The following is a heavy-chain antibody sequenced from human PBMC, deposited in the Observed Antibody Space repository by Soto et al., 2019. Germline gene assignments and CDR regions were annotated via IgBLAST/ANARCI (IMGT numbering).Heavy chain of an antibody. CDR3: TRRPAFRFLGFDP. Sequence: QVQLQQWGAGLLKPSETLSLTCAVSGESFTTYYWTWIRQSPGKGLEWIGEIFYTGSASYNPSLERRVTISIDTSRNQFSLMLTSVTAADTAVYYCTRRPAFRFLGFDPWGQGTLVSVSS. D-gene: IGHD3-3*01. J-gene: IGHJ5*02. CDR1: GESFTTYY. V-gene: IGHV4-34*02. CDR2: IFYTGSA.